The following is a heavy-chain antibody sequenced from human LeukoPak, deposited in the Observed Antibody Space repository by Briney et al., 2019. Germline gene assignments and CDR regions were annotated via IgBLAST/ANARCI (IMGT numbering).Heavy chain of an antibody. V-gene: IGHV4-30-2*01. D-gene: IGHD1-1*01. J-gene: IGHJ3*02. Sequence: SETLSLTCTVSGGSISSGGYYWSWIRQPPGKGLEWIGYIYHSGSTYYNPSLKSRVTISVDRSKNQFSLKLSSVTAADTAVYYCARDPQRQTGTHDAFDIWGQGTMVTVSS. CDR2: IYHSGST. CDR1: GGSISSGGYY. CDR3: ARDPQRQTGTHDAFDI.